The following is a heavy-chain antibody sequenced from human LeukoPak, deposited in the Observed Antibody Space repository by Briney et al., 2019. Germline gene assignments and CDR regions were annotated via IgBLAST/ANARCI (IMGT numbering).Heavy chain of an antibody. Sequence: GGSLRLSCAASGFTFSSYGMHWVRQAPGKGLEWVAVISYDGSNKYYADSVKGRFTISRDNSKSTLYLQMNSLRAEDTAVYYCAKDTRWGPLRYHYYGMDVWGQGTTVTVSS. CDR2: ISYDGSNK. CDR1: GFTFSSYG. CDR3: AKDTRWGPLRYHYYGMDV. J-gene: IGHJ6*02. D-gene: IGHD5-24*01. V-gene: IGHV3-30*18.